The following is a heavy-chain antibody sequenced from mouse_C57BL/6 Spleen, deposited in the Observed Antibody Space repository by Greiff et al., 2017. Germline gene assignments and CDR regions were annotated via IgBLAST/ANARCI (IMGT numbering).Heavy chain of an antibody. D-gene: IGHD2-4*01. Sequence: VQLQQPGAELVMPGASVKLSCKASGYTFTSYWMHWVKQRPGPGLEWIGEIDPSDSYTNYNQKFKGKSTLTVDKSSSTAYMQLSSLTSEDSAVYYCARYDYDVDFDYWGQGTTLIVSS. CDR3: ARYDYDVDFDY. J-gene: IGHJ2*01. CDR1: GYTFTSYW. CDR2: IDPSDSYT. V-gene: IGHV1-69*01.